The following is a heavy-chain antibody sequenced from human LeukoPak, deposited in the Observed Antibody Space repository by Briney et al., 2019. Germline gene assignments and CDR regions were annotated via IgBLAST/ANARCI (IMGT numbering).Heavy chain of an antibody. D-gene: IGHD1-7*01. J-gene: IGHJ5*02. V-gene: IGHV3-23*01. CDR3: AKSATGTTSNWFDP. CDR1: GFTFSSYA. Sequence: GGSLRPSCAASGFTFSSYAMSWVRQAPGKGLEWVSAISGSGGTTYYADSVKGRFTISRDNSKNTLYLQMNSLRAEDTAVYYCAKSATGTTSNWFDPWGQGTLVTVSS. CDR2: ISGSGGTT.